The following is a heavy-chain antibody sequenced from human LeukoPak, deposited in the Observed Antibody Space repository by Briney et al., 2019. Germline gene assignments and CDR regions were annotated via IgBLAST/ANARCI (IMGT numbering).Heavy chain of an antibody. J-gene: IGHJ6*03. Sequence: GSLRLSCTASGFTSGDYSMSRFRPAPEKGRGWLGFISSKAYGVTTEFAASVRVRFTISKDDSKSIASLQRNSLKTEDTAVYYCGRLQRNYFYIDVWGKGTTVTVSS. V-gene: IGHV3-49*03. D-gene: IGHD6-25*01. CDR1: GFTSGDYS. CDR3: GRLQRNYFYIDV. CDR2: ISSKAYGVTT.